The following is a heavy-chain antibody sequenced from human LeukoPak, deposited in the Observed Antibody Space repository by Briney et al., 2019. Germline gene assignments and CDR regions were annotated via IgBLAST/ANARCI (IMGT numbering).Heavy chain of an antibody. D-gene: IGHD3-10*01. J-gene: IGHJ5*02. CDR2: ISSSTSTI. Sequence: PGGSLRLSCAASGFPFSTYSMNWVRQAPGKGLEWISYISSSTSTIYYADSVKGRFTISRDNAKNSPYLQMHSLRAEDTAVYYCARDRFGEFDPWGQGTLVTVSS. CDR3: ARDRFGEFDP. CDR1: GFPFSTYS. V-gene: IGHV3-48*01.